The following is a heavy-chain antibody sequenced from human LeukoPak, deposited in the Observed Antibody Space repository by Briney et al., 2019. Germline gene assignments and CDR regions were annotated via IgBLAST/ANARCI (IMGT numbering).Heavy chain of an antibody. CDR2: IYYGGST. CDR1: GGSISSGDYY. J-gene: IGHJ4*02. Sequence: SETLSLTCTVSGGSISSGDYYWSWIRQPPGKGLEWIGYIYYGGSTYYNPSLKSRVTISVDTSKNQFSLKLSSVTAADTAVYYCARRMVRGVNDYWGQGTLVTVSS. V-gene: IGHV4-30-4*01. D-gene: IGHD3-10*01. CDR3: ARRMVRGVNDY.